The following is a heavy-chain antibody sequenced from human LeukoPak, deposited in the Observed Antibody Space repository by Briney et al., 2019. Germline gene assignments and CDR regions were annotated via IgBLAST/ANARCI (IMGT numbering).Heavy chain of an antibody. CDR1: GVSISSYY. CDR3: ARDLDDTVRGLRMDV. Sequence: PSETLSLTCAVSGVSISSYYWSWIRQPPGKGLEWIGYIYYSGSTNYNPSLKSRVTISVDTSKNQFSLKLRSVTAADTAVYYCARDLDDTVRGLRMDVWGQGTMVTVSS. J-gene: IGHJ6*02. CDR2: IYYSGST. D-gene: IGHD3-10*01. V-gene: IGHV4-59*01.